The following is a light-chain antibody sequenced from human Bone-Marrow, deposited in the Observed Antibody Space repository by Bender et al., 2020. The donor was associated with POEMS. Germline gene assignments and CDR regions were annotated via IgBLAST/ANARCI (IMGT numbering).Light chain of an antibody. J-gene: IGLJ1*01. CDR3: QVWDRTSDQGV. CDR1: NIGNTG. CDR2: DDS. V-gene: IGLV3-21*03. Sequence: SYVLTQAPSLSVAPGTTARISCEGNNIGNTGVHWYQQKPGQAPLLVIYDDSDRPSGIPERFSGSSSGYTATLTISRVEAGGEADYFCQVWDRTSDQGVFGTVTKVTVL.